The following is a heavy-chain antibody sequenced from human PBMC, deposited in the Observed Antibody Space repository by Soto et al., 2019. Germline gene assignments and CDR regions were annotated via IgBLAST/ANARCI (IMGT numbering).Heavy chain of an antibody. V-gene: IGHV3-23*01. Sequence: EVQLLESGGGLVQPGGSLRLSCAASGFSFSSFALTWVRQAPGKGLEWVSAISGSGGHTYYADSVTGRVTISRDNSNNTLYLQMNSLRAEDTALYYCAKNNGWDGKSDAFDIWGQGTMVTVSS. CDR2: ISGSGGHT. CDR3: AKNNGWDGKSDAFDI. D-gene: IGHD6-19*01. J-gene: IGHJ3*02. CDR1: GFSFSSFA.